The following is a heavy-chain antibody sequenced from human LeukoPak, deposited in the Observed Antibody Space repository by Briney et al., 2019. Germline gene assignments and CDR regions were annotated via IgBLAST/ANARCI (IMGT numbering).Heavy chain of an antibody. CDR1: GFTYSTYW. CDR3: ARDELTAADY. D-gene: IGHD2-21*02. J-gene: IGHJ4*02. V-gene: IGHV3-74*01. Sequence: GGSLRLSCAASGFTYSTYWMHWVRQGPGKGLVWVARINSDGSSATYAESVRGRFTISRDNAKNTLYLQMNSLRPEDTAVYYCARDELTAADYLGQGTLVTVSS. CDR2: INSDGSSA.